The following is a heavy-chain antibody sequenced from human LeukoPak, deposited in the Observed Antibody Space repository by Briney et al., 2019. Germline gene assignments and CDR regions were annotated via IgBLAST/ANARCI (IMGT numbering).Heavy chain of an antibody. Sequence: ASVKVSCKASGYTFTGYYMHWERQAPGQGLEWMGRINPNSGGTNYAQKFQGRVTMTRDTSISTAYMELSRLRSDDTAVYYCARARKQWLVPDYWGQGTLVTVSS. CDR2: INPNSGGT. D-gene: IGHD6-19*01. J-gene: IGHJ4*02. V-gene: IGHV1-2*06. CDR3: ARARKQWLVPDY. CDR1: GYTFTGYY.